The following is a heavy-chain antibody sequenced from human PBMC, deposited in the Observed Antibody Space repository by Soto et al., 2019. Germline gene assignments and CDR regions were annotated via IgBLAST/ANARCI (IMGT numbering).Heavy chain of an antibody. CDR3: AKAPKYYYGSGSSNWFDP. V-gene: IGHV3-23*01. J-gene: IGHJ5*02. D-gene: IGHD3-10*01. CDR2: ISGSGGST. CDR1: GFTFSSYA. Sequence: EVQLLESGGGLVQPGGSLRLSCAASGFTFSSYAMSWVRQAPGKGLEWVSAISGSGGSTYYADSVKGRFTISRDNSKNTLYLQMNSLRAEDTAVYYCAKAPKYYYGSGSSNWFDPWGQGTLVTVSS.